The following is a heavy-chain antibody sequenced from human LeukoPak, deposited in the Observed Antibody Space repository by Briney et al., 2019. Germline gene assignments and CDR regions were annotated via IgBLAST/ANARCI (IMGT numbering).Heavy chain of an antibody. V-gene: IGHV1-2*06. CDR2: INTNSGDT. CDR1: GYTFTGYF. CDR3: ARADAFDI. Sequence: ASVKVSCKASGYTFTGYFMHWVRQAPGQGLEWMGRINTNSGDTNYAQKFEGRVTMTRDTSISTAYMELSSLRSDDTAVYYCARADAFDIWGQGTMVTVSS. J-gene: IGHJ3*02.